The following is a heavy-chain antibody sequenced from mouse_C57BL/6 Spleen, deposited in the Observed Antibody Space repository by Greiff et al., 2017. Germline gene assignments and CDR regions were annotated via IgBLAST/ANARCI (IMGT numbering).Heavy chain of an antibody. V-gene: IGHV1-55*01. D-gene: IGHD2-4*01. CDR2: IYPGSGST. CDR3: ATPPIYYDYFWYFDV. Sequence: QVQLQQPGAELVKPGASVKMSCKASGYTFTSYWITWVKQRPGQGLEWIGDIYPGSGSTNYNEKFKSKATLTVDTSSSTAYMQLSSLTSEDSAVYYCATPPIYYDYFWYFDVWGTVTTVTVAT. CDR1: GYTFTSYW. J-gene: IGHJ1*03.